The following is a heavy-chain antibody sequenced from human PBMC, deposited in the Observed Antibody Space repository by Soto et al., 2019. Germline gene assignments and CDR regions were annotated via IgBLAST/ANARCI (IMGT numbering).Heavy chain of an antibody. CDR1: GFTFSSYA. V-gene: IGHV3-23*01. CDR2: ISGSGGST. J-gene: IGHJ3*02. Sequence: PGGSLRLSCAASGFTFSSYAMSWVRQAPGKGLEWVSAISGSGGSTYYADSVKGRFTISRDNSKNTLYLQMNSLRAEDTAVYYCAKDLRGSITIFLCPDAFDIWGQGTMVTVSS. D-gene: IGHD3-9*01. CDR3: AKDLRGSITIFLCPDAFDI.